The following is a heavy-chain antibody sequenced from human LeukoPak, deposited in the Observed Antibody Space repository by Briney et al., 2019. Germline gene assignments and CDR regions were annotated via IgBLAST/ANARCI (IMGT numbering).Heavy chain of an antibody. V-gene: IGHV1-2*02. D-gene: IGHD3-9*01. CDR1: GYTFTGYY. Sequence: ASVKVSCKASGYTFTGYYMHWVRQAPGQGLEWMGWINPNSGGTNYAQKFQGRVTMTRDTSISTAYMELSRLRSDDTAVYYCARDQDYDILTGYYNPPWFDPWGQGTLVTVSS. J-gene: IGHJ5*02. CDR3: ARDQDYDILTGYYNPPWFDP. CDR2: INPNSGGT.